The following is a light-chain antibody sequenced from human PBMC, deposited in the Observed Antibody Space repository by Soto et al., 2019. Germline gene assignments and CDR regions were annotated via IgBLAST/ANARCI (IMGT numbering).Light chain of an antibody. CDR2: GAS. J-gene: IGKJ1*01. V-gene: IGKV3-15*01. CDR3: QHYNNWPPWT. Sequence: EIVMTQSPATLSVSPGERATISCRASQSVSSNLAWYQQKPGQAPRLLIYGASTRATGIPARFSGSGSGTEFTLTISSLQSEDFEIYYCQHYNNWPPWTFGQGTKVEIK. CDR1: QSVSSN.